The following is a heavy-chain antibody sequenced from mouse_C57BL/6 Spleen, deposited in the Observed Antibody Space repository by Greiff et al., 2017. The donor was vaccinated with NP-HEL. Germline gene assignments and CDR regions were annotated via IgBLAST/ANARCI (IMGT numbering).Heavy chain of an antibody. CDR1: GYAFSSSW. D-gene: IGHD1-1*01. CDR3: ARERDYYGSRTFYFDY. J-gene: IGHJ2*01. V-gene: IGHV1-82*01. CDR2: IYPGDGDT. Sequence: QVQLQQSGPELVKPGASVKISCKASGYAFSSSWMNWVKQRPGKGLEWIGRIYPGDGDTNYNGKFKGKATLTADKSSSTAYMQLSSLTSEDSAVHFCARERDYYGSRTFYFDYWGQGTTLTVSS.